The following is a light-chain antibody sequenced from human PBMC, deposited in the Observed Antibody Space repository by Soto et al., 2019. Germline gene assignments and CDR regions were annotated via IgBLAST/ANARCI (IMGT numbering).Light chain of an antibody. CDR1: SSDVGGYKF. CDR2: DVS. V-gene: IGLV2-14*01. J-gene: IGLJ2*01. CDR3: VSYGSNRPVI. Sequence: QSALTQPASVSGSPGQSITISCTGTSSDVGGYKFVSWFQQPPGKAPKLLIYDVSDRPSGVSDRLSGSKSGNTASLTISGLQADDEADYYCVSYGSNRPVIFGGGTKLTVL.